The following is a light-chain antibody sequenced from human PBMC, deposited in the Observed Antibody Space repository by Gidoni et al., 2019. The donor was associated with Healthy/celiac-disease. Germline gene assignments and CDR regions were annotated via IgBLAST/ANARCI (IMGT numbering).Light chain of an antibody. CDR1: QSISSY. Sequence: DIQLTQSPASLSASVGDRVTLTCRASQSISSYLNWYQQKPGTAPQLLICAASRLQGGAPSRISSSRAATEVTLTIISLQAEDFATYYCQQSYSTPPTFGQGTRLEIK. CDR2: AAS. V-gene: IGKV1-39*01. J-gene: IGKJ5*01. CDR3: QQSYSTPPT.